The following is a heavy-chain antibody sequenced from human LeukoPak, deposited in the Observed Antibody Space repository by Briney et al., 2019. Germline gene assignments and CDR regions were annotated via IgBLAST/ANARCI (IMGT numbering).Heavy chain of an antibody. CDR1: GGSISSSSYY. Sequence: KASEALSLTCTVSGGSISSSSYYWGWIRQPPGKGLEWIGSIYYSGSTYYNPSLKSRVTISVDTSKNQFSLKLSSVTAADTAVYYCARSSVTTKPQRYYMDVWGKGTTVTVSS. CDR2: IYYSGST. D-gene: IGHD3-3*01. V-gene: IGHV4-39*01. CDR3: ARSSVTTKPQRYYMDV. J-gene: IGHJ6*03.